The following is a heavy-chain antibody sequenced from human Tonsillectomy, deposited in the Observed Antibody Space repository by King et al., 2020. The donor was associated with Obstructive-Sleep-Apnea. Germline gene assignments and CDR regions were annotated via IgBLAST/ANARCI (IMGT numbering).Heavy chain of an antibody. J-gene: IGHJ4*02. D-gene: IGHD4-23*01. Sequence: QTPGQGLEWMGWISAYNGNTNYAQKLQGRVTMTTDTSTRTAYMELRSMRSDDTAVYYCARYYGGNSAFDYWGQGTLVTVSS. CDR2: ISAYNGNT. V-gene: IGHV1-18*01. CDR3: ARYYGGNSAFDY.